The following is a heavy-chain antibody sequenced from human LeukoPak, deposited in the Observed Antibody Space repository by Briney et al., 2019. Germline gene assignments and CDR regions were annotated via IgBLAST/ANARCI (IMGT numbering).Heavy chain of an antibody. CDR2: IYTSGST. V-gene: IGHV4-4*07. D-gene: IGHD1-26*01. Sequence: PSETLFLTCTVSGGSISSYYWSWIRQPAGKGLEWIGRIYTSGSTNYNPSLKSRVTMSVDTPKNQFSLELSSVTAADTAVYYCARSPRGSYYPDAFDIWGQGTMVTVSS. J-gene: IGHJ3*02. CDR1: GGSISSYY. CDR3: ARSPRGSYYPDAFDI.